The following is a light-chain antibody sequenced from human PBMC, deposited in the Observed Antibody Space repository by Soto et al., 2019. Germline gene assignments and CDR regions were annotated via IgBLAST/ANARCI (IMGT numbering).Light chain of an antibody. CDR3: EQYIRSWT. CDR1: QSVDTW. V-gene: IGKV1-5*03. J-gene: IGKJ1*01. CDR2: KVS. Sequence: DIPMTLSPSTLSASVVDRVTITCRARQSVDTWLAWYQQKPGKAPKVLISKVSNLESGVPSRFSGSGYGTEFSLTISSPQPDDFATYYFEQYIRSWTFGQGTNVDIK.